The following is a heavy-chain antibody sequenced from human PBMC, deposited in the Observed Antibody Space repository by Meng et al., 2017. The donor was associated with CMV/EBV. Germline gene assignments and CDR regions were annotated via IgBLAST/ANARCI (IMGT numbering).Heavy chain of an antibody. V-gene: IGHV3-11*05. CDR1: GFTFSDYY. CDR3: AKQGYDFWSGSFDY. Sequence: LGLGECGGGLGKPGGSLRLSCAASGFTFSDYYMSGIRQAPGTGLEWVSYISSSSSYTNYADSVKGRFTISRDNAKNSLYLQMNSLRAEDTAVYYCAKQGYDFWSGSFDYWGQGTLVTVSS. D-gene: IGHD3-3*01. J-gene: IGHJ4*02. CDR2: ISSSSSYT.